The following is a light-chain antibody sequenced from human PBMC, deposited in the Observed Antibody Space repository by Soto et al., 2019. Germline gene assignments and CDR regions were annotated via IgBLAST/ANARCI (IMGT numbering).Light chain of an antibody. CDR3: QHHSRSPGVT. Sequence: EIVLTQSPGTLSLSPGERATLSCRASQSVNNRYLAWYQQIPGQAPRLVIFGASSRATGIPDRFIGSGSGTDFSLTISRLEPEDFAVYYCQHHSRSPGVTFGGGTKVEI. CDR1: QSVNNRY. V-gene: IGKV3-20*01. CDR2: GAS. J-gene: IGKJ4*01.